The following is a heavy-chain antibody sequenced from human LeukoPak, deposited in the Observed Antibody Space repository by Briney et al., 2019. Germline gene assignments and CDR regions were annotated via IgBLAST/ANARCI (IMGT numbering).Heavy chain of an antibody. Sequence: SVKVSCKASGYTFTSYDIHGVRQATGQGLEWLGGIIPIFGTANYAQKFQGRVTITADKSTSTAYMELSSLRSEDTAVYYCARGLAGYYYYYYMDVWGKGTTVTVSS. J-gene: IGHJ6*03. CDR3: ARGLAGYYYYYYMDV. CDR2: IIPIFGTA. CDR1: GYTFTSYD. V-gene: IGHV1-69*06. D-gene: IGHD6-13*01.